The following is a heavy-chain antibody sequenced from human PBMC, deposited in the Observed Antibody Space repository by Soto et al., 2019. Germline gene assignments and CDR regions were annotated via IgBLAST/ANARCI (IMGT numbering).Heavy chain of an antibody. J-gene: IGHJ5*02. CDR3: ARIWRGQKGWFDP. Sequence: GSGPTLVNPPETLTLTCTVSGLSLIKARMVVSWIRQPPGKALEWLAHIFSNDEKSYSTSLKSRLTISKDTSKSQVVLTMTNMDPVDTATYYCARIWRGQKGWFDPWGQGTLVTVSS. D-gene: IGHD3-10*01. V-gene: IGHV2-26*01. CDR2: IFSNDEK. CDR1: GLSLIKARMV.